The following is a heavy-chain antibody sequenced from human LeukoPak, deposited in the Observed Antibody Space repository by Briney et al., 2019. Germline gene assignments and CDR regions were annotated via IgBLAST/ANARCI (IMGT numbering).Heavy chain of an antibody. J-gene: IGHJ4*02. CDR3: ARDGHSGSYGFDY. CDR1: GFTFSSYA. Sequence: GGSLRLSCAASGFTFSSYAMSWVRQAPGKGLKWVSAISGSGGSTYYADSVKGRFTISRDNSKNTLYLQMNSLRAEDTAVYYCARDGHSGSYGFDYWGQGTLVTVSS. V-gene: IGHV3-23*01. D-gene: IGHD1-26*01. CDR2: ISGSGGST.